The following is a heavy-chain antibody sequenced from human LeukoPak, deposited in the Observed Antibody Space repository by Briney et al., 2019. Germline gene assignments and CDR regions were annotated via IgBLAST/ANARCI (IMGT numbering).Heavy chain of an antibody. V-gene: IGHV3-23*01. CDR1: GFTFSSYA. J-gene: IGHJ6*04. CDR3: AKDGAYGPPPSCYYYGMDV. D-gene: IGHD3-10*01. Sequence: GGSLRLSCAASGFTFSSYAMSWVRQAPGKGLEWVSAISGSGGSTYYADSVKGRFTISRDNSKNTLYLQMNSLRAEDTAVYYCAKDGAYGPPPSCYYYGMDVWGKGTTVTVSS. CDR2: ISGSGGST.